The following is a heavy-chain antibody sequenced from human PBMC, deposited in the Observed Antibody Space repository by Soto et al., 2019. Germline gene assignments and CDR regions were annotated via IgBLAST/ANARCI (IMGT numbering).Heavy chain of an antibody. D-gene: IGHD1-26*01. J-gene: IGHJ3*02. Sequence: QVQLVQSGAEVKKPGSSVKVSCKASGGTFSSYAISWVRQAPGQGLEWMGGIIPIFGTANYVQKFQGRVTITADASTSTAYMELSSLRSEDTAVYYCARDRELLGLDAFDIWGQGTMVTVSS. CDR2: IIPIFGTA. V-gene: IGHV1-69*01. CDR3: ARDRELLGLDAFDI. CDR1: GGTFSSYA.